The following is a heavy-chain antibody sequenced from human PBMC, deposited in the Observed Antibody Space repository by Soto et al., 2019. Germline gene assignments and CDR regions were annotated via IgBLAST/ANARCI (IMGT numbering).Heavy chain of an antibody. CDR1: GFTFSSYA. D-gene: IGHD6-19*01. V-gene: IGHV3-23*01. Sequence: GGSLRLSCAASGFTFSSYAMSWVRQALGRGLEWVSAIICSGGSTYYADSVKGRFTISRDNSKNTLYLQMNSLRAEDTAVYYCARVEVAVDAPYFMAVWGKGTTVTVSS. CDR2: IICSGGST. J-gene: IGHJ6*03. CDR3: ARVEVAVDAPYFMAV.